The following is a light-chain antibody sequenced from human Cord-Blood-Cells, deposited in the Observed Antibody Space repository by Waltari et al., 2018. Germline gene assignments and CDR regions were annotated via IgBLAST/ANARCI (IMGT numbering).Light chain of an antibody. Sequence: DIQMTQSQSSLSASVGDRVTITCRASQSISSYLNWYQQKPVKAPKLLIYAASSLQSGVPSRFSGSGSGTDFTLTISSLQPEDFATYYCQQSYSTPITFGQGTRLEIK. CDR2: AAS. CDR1: QSISSY. CDR3: QQSYSTPIT. J-gene: IGKJ5*01. V-gene: IGKV1-39*01.